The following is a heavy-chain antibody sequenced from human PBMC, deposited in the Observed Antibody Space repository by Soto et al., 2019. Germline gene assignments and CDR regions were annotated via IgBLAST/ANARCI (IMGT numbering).Heavy chain of an antibody. J-gene: IGHJ6*02. CDR1: GYSFATYW. CDR2: IYPGDSDT. D-gene: IGHD1-20*01. Sequence: GESLKISCKASGYSFATYWIAWVRQMPGKGLEWVGIIYPGDSDTRYSPSFQGQVTISADKSISTAYLQWSSLRAEDTAVYYCVNDNWNDDAHGMDVWGQGTAVTVSS. V-gene: IGHV5-51*01. CDR3: VNDNWNDDAHGMDV.